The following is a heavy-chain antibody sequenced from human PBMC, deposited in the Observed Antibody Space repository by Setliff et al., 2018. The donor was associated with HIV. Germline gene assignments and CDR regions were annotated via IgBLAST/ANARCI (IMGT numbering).Heavy chain of an antibody. Sequence: SETLSLTCTVSDVSIRSSDYYWGWIRPPPGKGLEWIGSIFYSGRAFYNPSLKSRVTMSVDTSKNQFSLKVNSVTAADTAVFYCARHRVITGSFDSWSQGTLVTVS. CDR3: ARHRVITGSFDS. V-gene: IGHV4-39*01. CDR1: DVSIRSSDYY. D-gene: IGHD3-10*01. J-gene: IGHJ4*02. CDR2: IFYSGRA.